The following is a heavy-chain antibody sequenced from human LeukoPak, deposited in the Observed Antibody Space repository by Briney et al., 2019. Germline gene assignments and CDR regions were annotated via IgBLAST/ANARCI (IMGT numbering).Heavy chain of an antibody. CDR2: IYYSGST. J-gene: IGHJ6*03. Sequence: SSETLSLTCTVSGGSISSYYWSWIRQPPGKGLEWIGYIYYSGSTNYNPSLKSRVTISVDTSKNQFSLKLSSVTAADTAVYYCARDWGNIVVVPAAILYYYYMDVWGKGTTVTVSS. D-gene: IGHD2-2*01. V-gene: IGHV4-59*12. CDR3: ARDWGNIVVVPAAILYYYYMDV. CDR1: GGSISSYY.